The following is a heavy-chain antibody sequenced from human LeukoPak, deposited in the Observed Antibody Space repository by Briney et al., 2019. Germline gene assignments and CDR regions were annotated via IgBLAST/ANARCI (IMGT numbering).Heavy chain of an antibody. CDR3: ATRYSTSGGYYSGAFDY. Sequence: GESLKISCKASGYILTSYWIGWVRQMPGKGLEWMAIIYPDNSDIRYSPSFQGQVTISADKSITTAYLQWSSLKASDTALYYCATRYSTSGGYYSGAFDYWGQGSLVTVSS. D-gene: IGHD3-22*01. CDR1: GYILTSYW. J-gene: IGHJ4*02. V-gene: IGHV5-51*01. CDR2: IYPDNSDI.